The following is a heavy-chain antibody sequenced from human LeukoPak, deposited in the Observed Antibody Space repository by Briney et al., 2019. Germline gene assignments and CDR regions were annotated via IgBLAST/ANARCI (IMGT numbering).Heavy chain of an antibody. D-gene: IGHD3-10*01. V-gene: IGHV4-39*01. CDR1: GGSISSSSYY. CDR3: ARHGPLYGSGTPLDY. Sequence: PSETLSLTCTVSGGSISSSSYYWGWIRQPPGKGLEWIGSIYYSGSTYYNPSLKSRVTISVDTSKNQFSLKLSSVTAADTTVYSCARHGPLYGSGTPLDYWGQGILVTVSS. J-gene: IGHJ4*02. CDR2: IYYSGST.